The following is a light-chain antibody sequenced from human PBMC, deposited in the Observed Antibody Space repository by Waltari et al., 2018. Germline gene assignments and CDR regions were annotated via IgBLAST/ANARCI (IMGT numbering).Light chain of an antibody. CDR2: EDD. Sequence: NVLLTQPHSVSESPGKTVTISCTRSSGSIASNYVQWYKPPPGGAPTIVIYEDDPRPPGVPDRFSGSIDSSSNSASLTISGLKTEDEADYYCQTYDSTKIHVVFGGGTKLTVL. V-gene: IGLV6-57*03. CDR3: QTYDSTKIHVV. CDR1: SGSIASNY. J-gene: IGLJ2*01.